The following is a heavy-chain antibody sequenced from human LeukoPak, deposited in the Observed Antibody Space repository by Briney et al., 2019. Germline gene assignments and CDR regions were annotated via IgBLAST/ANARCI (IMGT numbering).Heavy chain of an antibody. CDR2: IWYDGSNK. Sequence: GGSLRLPCAASGFTFSSYGMHWVRQAPGKGLEWVAVIWYDGSNKYYADSVKGRFTISRDNSKNTLYPQMNSLRAEDTAVYYCARRGGRAYCSGGSCYPTYYFDYWGQGTLVTVSS. D-gene: IGHD2-15*01. V-gene: IGHV3-33*01. CDR1: GFTFSSYG. J-gene: IGHJ4*02. CDR3: ARRGGRAYCSGGSCYPTYYFDY.